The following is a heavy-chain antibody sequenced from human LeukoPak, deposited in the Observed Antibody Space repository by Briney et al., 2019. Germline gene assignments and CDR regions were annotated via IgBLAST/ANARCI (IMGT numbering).Heavy chain of an antibody. D-gene: IGHD5-18*01. Sequence: SETLSLTCTVSGGSISSYYWSWIRQPPGKGLEWIGYIYYSGSTNYNPSLKSRVTISIDTSKNQFSLRLSSVTAADTAVYYCARENDRYGRIDYWGQGTLVTVSS. J-gene: IGHJ4*02. CDR1: GGSISSYY. V-gene: IGHV4-59*01. CDR2: IYYSGST. CDR3: ARENDRYGRIDY.